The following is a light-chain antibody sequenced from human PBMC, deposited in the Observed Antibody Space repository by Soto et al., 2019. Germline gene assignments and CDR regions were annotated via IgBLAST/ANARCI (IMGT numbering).Light chain of an antibody. CDR1: SSDIGAYNF. Sequence: QSALTQPASVSGSPGQSITISCTGTSSDIGAYNFVSWYQQHPGKAPKLMLYDVNIRPSGVSNRFSGSKSGNTASLTISGLQGEDEAGYYCTSWTTSTTMIFGGGTQLTVL. V-gene: IGLV2-14*03. CDR2: DVN. J-gene: IGLJ2*01. CDR3: TSWTTSTTMI.